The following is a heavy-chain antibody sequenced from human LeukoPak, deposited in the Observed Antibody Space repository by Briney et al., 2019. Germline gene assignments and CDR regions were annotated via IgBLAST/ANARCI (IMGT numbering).Heavy chain of an antibody. CDR1: GFTFSRYA. D-gene: IGHD6-19*01. CDR3: AKDIQWLVPGYFDY. V-gene: IGHV3-23*01. J-gene: IGHJ4*02. CDR2: ISASGDNT. Sequence: GGTLRLSCAASGFTFSRYAMSWVRQAPGKGLEWVSAISASGDNTYYADSVKGRFTISRDNSKNTLYMQMNSLRAEDTAVYYCAKDIQWLVPGYFDYWGQGTLVTVSS.